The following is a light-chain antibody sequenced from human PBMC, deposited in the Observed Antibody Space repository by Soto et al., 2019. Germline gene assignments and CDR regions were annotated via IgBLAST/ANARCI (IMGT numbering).Light chain of an antibody. CDR2: DAS. CDR3: QQYSHLVT. V-gene: IGKV1-5*01. J-gene: IGKJ2*01. CDR1: QTISTL. Sequence: IQMTQSPSTLSAPVGDRVTITCQASQTISTLLAWFQHKPGKTTNLLIYDASNLESGVPSRFSGSGSGTEFTLTIRSLQSDDSATYFCQQYSHLVTFGQGTKLEIK.